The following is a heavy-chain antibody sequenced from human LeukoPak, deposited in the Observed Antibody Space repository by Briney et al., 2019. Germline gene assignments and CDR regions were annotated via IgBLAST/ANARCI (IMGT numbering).Heavy chain of an antibody. J-gene: IGHJ4*02. CDR3: ARGRSVAGFFDY. CDR2: ISPTGSTT. CDR1: GFSFSGHW. V-gene: IGHV3-74*01. D-gene: IGHD6-19*01. Sequence: GGSLRLSCTASGFSFSGHWMHWARQLPGKGLVWVSRISPTGSTTSYADSVKGRFTVSRDNAKNTLYLQVNSLRAEDTAVYYCARGRSVAGFFDYWGQGTLVTVSS.